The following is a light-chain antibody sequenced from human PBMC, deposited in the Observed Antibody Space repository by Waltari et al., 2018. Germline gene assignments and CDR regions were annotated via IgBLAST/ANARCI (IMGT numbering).Light chain of an antibody. V-gene: IGLV5-37*01. J-gene: IGLJ3*02. CDR3: MFWPSNVWV. CDR1: SDINVGDFI. Sequence: QPVLTQPPSSSASPGDSDRLTCTLPSDINVGDFIIYWYQQKPGSPPRFLLYYKSDAEKAQGSEVPSRFSGSKDATANAGIFHLSGLQSEHEADYYCMFWPSNVWVFGGGTKLTVL. CDR2: YKSDAEK.